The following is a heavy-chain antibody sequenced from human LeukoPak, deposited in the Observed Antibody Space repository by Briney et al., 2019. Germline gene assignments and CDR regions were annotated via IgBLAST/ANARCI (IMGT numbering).Heavy chain of an antibody. CDR1: DDSISDYY. V-gene: IGHV4-59*08. CDR2: IHNSGTS. J-gene: IGHJ4*02. D-gene: IGHD2-15*01. Sequence: ASETLSLTCTVSDDSISDYYRGWIRQPPGKGLEWIGYIHNSGTSTYNLSLKSRVTISADTSKNQFSLKLRFVTAADTAVYYCALSQYCSGGNCYSALFDYWGQGTLVTVSS. CDR3: ALSQYCSGGNCYSALFDY.